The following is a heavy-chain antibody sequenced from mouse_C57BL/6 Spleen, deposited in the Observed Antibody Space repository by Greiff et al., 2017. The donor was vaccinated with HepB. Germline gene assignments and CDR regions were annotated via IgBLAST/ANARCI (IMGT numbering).Heavy chain of an antibody. J-gene: IGHJ4*01. D-gene: IGHD1-1*01. CDR3: ARQDGSSDAMDY. CDR2: IYPRSGNT. Sequence: QVQLKESGAELARPGASVKLSCKASGYTFTSYGISWVKQRTGQGLEWIGEIYPRSGNTYYNEKFKGKATLTADKSSSTAYMELRSLTSEDSAVYFCARQDGSSDAMDYWGQGTSVTVSS. V-gene: IGHV1-81*01. CDR1: GYTFTSYG.